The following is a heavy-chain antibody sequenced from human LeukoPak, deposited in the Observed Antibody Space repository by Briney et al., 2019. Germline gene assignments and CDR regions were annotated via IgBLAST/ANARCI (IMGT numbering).Heavy chain of an antibody. CDR1: GGSISSGDYY. Sequence: SQTLSLTRTVSGGSISSGDYYWSWIRQPPGKGLEWIGYIYYSGSTYYNPSLKSRVTISVDTSKNQFSLKLSSVTAADTAVYYCARDYSNPYNWFDPWGQGTLVTVSS. D-gene: IGHD4-11*01. CDR3: ARDYSNPYNWFDP. CDR2: IYYSGST. J-gene: IGHJ5*02. V-gene: IGHV4-30-4*08.